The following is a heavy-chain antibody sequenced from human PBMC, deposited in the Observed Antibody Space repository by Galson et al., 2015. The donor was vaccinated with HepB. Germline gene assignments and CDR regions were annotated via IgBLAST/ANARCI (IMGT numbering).Heavy chain of an antibody. CDR3: VRSTHYSAPGGNDY. Sequence: SLRLSCAASGFTFSDYSMIWVRQAPGKGLEWLSHISGSPATKYYADSVRGRFTVSRDNANNFLYLQMGGLRAEDTAIYYCVRSTHYSAPGGNDYWGQGTLVTVSS. J-gene: IGHJ4*02. CDR1: GFTFSDYS. CDR2: ISGSPATK. V-gene: IGHV3-48*04. D-gene: IGHD4-23*01.